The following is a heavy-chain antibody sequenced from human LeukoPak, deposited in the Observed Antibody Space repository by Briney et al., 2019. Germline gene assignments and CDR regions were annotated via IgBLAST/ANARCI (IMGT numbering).Heavy chain of an antibody. D-gene: IGHD6-13*01. CDR2: IKQDGSEK. J-gene: IGHJ4*02. V-gene: IGHV3-7*03. Sequence: PGGSLRLSCAASGFTVSSNYMSWVRQAPGKGLEWVANIKQDGSEKYYVDSVKGRFTISRDNAKNSLYLQMNSLRAEDTAVYYCARDGFLAAADPVFDYWGQGTLVTVSS. CDR3: ARDGFLAAADPVFDY. CDR1: GFTVSSNY.